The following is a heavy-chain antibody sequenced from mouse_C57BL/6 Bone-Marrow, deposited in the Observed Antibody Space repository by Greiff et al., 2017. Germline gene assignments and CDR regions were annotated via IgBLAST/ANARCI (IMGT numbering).Heavy chain of an antibody. CDR3: ARDDYDGYFDV. D-gene: IGHD2-4*01. V-gene: IGHV5-6*01. Sequence: QLVESGGDLVKPGGSLKLSCAASGFTFSSYGMSWVRQTPDKRLEWVATISSGGSYTYYPDSVKGRFTISRDNAKNTLYLQMSSLKSEDTAMYYCARDDYDGYFDVWGTGTTVTVSS. CDR2: ISSGGSYT. J-gene: IGHJ1*03. CDR1: GFTFSSYG.